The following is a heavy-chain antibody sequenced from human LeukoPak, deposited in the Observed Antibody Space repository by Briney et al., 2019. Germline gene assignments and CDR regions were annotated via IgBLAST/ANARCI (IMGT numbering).Heavy chain of an antibody. Sequence: ASVKVSCKASGYTFTHHGISWVRQAPGQGLEWMGWTSCYNGDTMYAQNVQGRVTMTTDTSTRTAYIELRSLRSDDTAMYYCARDPSNSSGYHAHFDSWGQGTLVTVSS. CDR3: ARDPSNSSGYHAHFDS. CDR2: TSCYNGDT. J-gene: IGHJ4*02. D-gene: IGHD3-22*01. V-gene: IGHV1-18*01. CDR1: GYTFTHHG.